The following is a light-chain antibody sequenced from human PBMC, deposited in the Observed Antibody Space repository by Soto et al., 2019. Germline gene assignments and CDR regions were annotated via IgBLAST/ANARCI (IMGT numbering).Light chain of an antibody. J-gene: IGKJ1*01. Sequence: DIQMTQSPSTLSVSVGDRVTITCRASQSISSWLAWYQQKPGKAPKLLIYKASSLESGVPSRFSGSGSGTEFTLTISSLQPDDFATYYCQQYNSYSWTFGQGTKVEI. V-gene: IGKV1-5*03. CDR2: KAS. CDR3: QQYNSYSWT. CDR1: QSISSW.